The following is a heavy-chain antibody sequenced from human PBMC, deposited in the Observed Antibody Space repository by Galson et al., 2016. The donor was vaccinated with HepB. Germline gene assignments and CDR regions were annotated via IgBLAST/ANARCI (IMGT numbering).Heavy chain of an antibody. CDR3: ERNDCDSRGFNSAFDV. D-gene: IGHD2/OR15-2a*01. CDR1: GGSISNNNW. Sequence: ETLSLTCGVSGGSISNNNWWNWVRQPPGKGLEWIGEIFHNGNTHYNPSLKSRVTLSVDKSKNQFSLWLNSVTAADTAVYYCERNDCDSRGFNSAFDVWGQGTMVTVSS. CDR2: IFHNGNT. J-gene: IGHJ3*01. V-gene: IGHV4-4*02.